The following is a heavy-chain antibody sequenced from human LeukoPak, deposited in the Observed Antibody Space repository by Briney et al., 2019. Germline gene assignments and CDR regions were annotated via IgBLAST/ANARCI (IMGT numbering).Heavy chain of an antibody. V-gene: IGHV3-21*01. CDR3: ARDPRLLWFGDLVGGYFDY. Sequence: GGSLRLSCAASGFTVSSYSMNWVRQAPGKGLEWVSSISSSSSYIYYADSVKGRFTISRDNAKNSLYLQMNSLRAEDTAVYYCARDPRLLWFGDLVGGYFDYWGQGTLVTVSS. J-gene: IGHJ4*02. CDR2: ISSSSSYI. D-gene: IGHD3-10*01. CDR1: GFTVSSYS.